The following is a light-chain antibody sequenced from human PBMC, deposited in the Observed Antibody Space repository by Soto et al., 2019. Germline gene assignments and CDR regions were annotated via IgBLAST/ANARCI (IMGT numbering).Light chain of an antibody. J-gene: IGKJ1*01. V-gene: IGKV3-11*01. CDR3: QKRSNWPSGT. Sequence: EIVLTQSPATLSLSPGERATLSCRASQSVSSYLAWYQQKPGQAPRLLIYDASNRATGIPARFSGSGSGTDFTLTIRSLETEDFAVYYCQKRSNWPSGTFGQGTKLEIK. CDR2: DAS. CDR1: QSVSSY.